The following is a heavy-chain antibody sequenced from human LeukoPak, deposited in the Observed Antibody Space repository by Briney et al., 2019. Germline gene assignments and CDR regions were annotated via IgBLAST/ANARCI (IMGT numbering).Heavy chain of an antibody. CDR1: GYAFTNHY. CDR3: ARGNGSRWPHYHYMDV. V-gene: IGHV1-46*01. CDR2: INHRGDIT. Sequence: ASVKVSCKVSGYAFTNHYMHWVRRAPGQGPEWMGLINHRGDITTSAQRFQDRITMTRDTSTSTDYMELRSLTSEDTAVYYCARGNGSRWPHYHYMDVWGKGTTVIVSS. D-gene: IGHD6-13*01. J-gene: IGHJ6*03.